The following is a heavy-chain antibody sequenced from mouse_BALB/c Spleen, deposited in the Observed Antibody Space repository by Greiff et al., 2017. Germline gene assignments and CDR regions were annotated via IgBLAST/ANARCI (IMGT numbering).Heavy chain of an antibody. J-gene: IGHJ4*01. CDR3: AREEGYGPNYAMDY. V-gene: IGHV2-9*02. Sequence: VHLVESGPGLVAPSQSLSITCTVSGFSLTSYGVHWVRQPPGKGLEWLGVIWAGGSTNYNSALMSRLSISKDNSKSQVFLKMNSLQTDDTAMYYCAREEGYGPNYAMDYWGQGTSVTVSS. CDR1: GFSLTSYG. CDR2: IWAGGST. D-gene: IGHD2-10*02.